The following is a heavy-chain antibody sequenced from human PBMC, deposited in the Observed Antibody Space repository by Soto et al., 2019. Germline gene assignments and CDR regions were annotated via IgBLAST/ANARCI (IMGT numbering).Heavy chain of an antibody. J-gene: IGHJ3*02. D-gene: IGHD5-18*01. CDR1: GGTFSSYA. CDR3: AKDYSVGGKGVGYSYGPDAFDI. Sequence: ASVKVSCKASGGTFSSYAISWVRQAPGQGLEWMGWMNPNSGNTGYAQKFQGRVTMTRNTSISTAYMELSSLRSEDTAVYYCAKDYSVGGKGVGYSYGPDAFDIWGQGTMVTVSS. V-gene: IGHV1-8*02. CDR2: MNPNSGNT.